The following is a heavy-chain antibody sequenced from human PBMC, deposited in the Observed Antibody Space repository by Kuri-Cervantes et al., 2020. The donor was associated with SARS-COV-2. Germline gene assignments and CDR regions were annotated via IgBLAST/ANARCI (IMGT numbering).Heavy chain of an antibody. Sequence: SETLSLTCTVSGDSITNYYLTWIRQPPGKGLEWIGYIYYSGSTNYNPSLKSRVTISVDTSKNQFSLKLSSVTAADTAVYYCARGAVVRGPKYYFDYWGQGTLVTVSS. D-gene: IGHD3-10*01. CDR3: ARGAVVRGPKYYFDY. CDR1: GDSITNYY. J-gene: IGHJ4*02. V-gene: IGHV4-59*01. CDR2: IYYSGST.